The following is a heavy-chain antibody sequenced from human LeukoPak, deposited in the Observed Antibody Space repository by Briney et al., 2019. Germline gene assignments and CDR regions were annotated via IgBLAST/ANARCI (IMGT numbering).Heavy chain of an antibody. CDR2: IYTSGST. Sequence: SETLSLTCTVSGGSISSYYWSWIRQPAGKGREWIGRIYTSGSTNYNPSLKSRVTMSVDTSKNQFSLKLRSVTAADTAVYYCARDRYDGGHFDYWGQGTLVTVSS. D-gene: IGHD3-16*01. CDR1: GGSISSYY. V-gene: IGHV4-4*07. CDR3: ARDRYDGGHFDY. J-gene: IGHJ4*02.